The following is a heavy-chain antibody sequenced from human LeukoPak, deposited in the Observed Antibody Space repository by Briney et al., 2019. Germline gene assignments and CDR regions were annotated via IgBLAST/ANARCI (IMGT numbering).Heavy chain of an antibody. J-gene: IGHJ4*02. CDR2: IIGSGGGT. D-gene: IGHD5-24*01. CDR1: GFTFSTCA. V-gene: IGHV3-23*01. CDR3: AKVWGEMARIIRYFDY. Sequence: GGSLRLSCAASGFTFSTCAMSWVRQAPGKGLEWVSAIIGSGGGTYYADSVKGRFTISRDNSKNTLYLQINSLSAEDTAVHYCAKVWGEMARIIRYFDYWGQGPLVTVSS.